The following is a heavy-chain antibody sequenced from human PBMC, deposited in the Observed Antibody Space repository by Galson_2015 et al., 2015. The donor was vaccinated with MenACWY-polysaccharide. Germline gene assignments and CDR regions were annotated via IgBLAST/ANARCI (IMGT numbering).Heavy chain of an antibody. Sequence: LRLSCAASGFTFSSSWMTWVRQAPGKGLEWVANIKQDGSEKYYVDSVKGRFTISRDNAKNSLYLQMNSLRADDTAVYYCARDRWGIAAGDYYYYGMDVWGQGTTVTVSS. V-gene: IGHV3-7*01. CDR1: GFTFSSSW. CDR2: IKQDGSEK. J-gene: IGHJ6*02. CDR3: ARDRWGIAAGDYYYYGMDV. D-gene: IGHD6-13*01.